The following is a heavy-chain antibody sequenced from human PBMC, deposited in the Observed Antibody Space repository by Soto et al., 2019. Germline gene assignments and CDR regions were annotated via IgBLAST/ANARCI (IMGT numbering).Heavy chain of an antibody. CDR1: CGSVISSNY. CDR3: ARVGRPRAGILLPIYYFDS. V-gene: IGHV4-61*01. CDR2: IYFSGST. D-gene: IGHD2-15*01. Sequence: PSDTLYLTCTVSCGSVISSNYWSWVRQPPGKGLEWIGYIYFSGSTNYNPSLERRVTMSVDTSKHQVSLKMNSVTTADTAVYYCARVGRPRAGILLPIYYFDSWGQGTLVTVSS. J-gene: IGHJ4*02.